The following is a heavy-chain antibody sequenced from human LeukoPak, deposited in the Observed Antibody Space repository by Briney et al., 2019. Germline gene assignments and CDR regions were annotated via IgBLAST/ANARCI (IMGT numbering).Heavy chain of an antibody. Sequence: GGSLRLSCAASGFTFSSYAMSWVRQAPGKGLECVSAISGSGGSTYYADSVKGRFTISRDNSKNTLYLQMNSLRAEDTAVYYCAKGGYCSGGSCCARRRDYYYYGMDVWGQGTTVTVSS. CDR3: AKGGYCSGGSCCARRRDYYYYGMDV. J-gene: IGHJ6*02. V-gene: IGHV3-23*01. CDR1: GFTFSSYA. CDR2: ISGSGGST. D-gene: IGHD2-15*01.